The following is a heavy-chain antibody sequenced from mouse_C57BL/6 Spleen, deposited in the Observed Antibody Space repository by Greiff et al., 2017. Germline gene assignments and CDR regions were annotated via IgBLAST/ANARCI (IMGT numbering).Heavy chain of an antibody. CDR2: IYPGDGDT. CDR1: GYAFSSSW. Sequence: VQLQQPGPELVKPGASVKISCKASGYAFSSSWMNWVKQRPGQGLEWIGRIYPGDGDTNYNGKFKGKATLTVDTSSSTAYMQLSSLTSEDSAVDLCERLGVDAIDVWGTGTSVTVSS. CDR3: ERLGVDAIDV. J-gene: IGHJ1*03. D-gene: IGHD3-3*01. V-gene: IGHV1-82*01.